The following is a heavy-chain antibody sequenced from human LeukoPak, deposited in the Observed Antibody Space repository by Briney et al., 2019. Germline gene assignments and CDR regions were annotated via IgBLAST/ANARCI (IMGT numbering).Heavy chain of an antibody. CDR3: ARGRGTAMAPYYFGY. CDR2: ISYDGSNK. V-gene: IGHV3-30*04. Sequence: GGSLRLSCAASGFTFSSYAMHWVRQAPGKGLEWVAVISYDGSNKYYADSVKGRFTISRDNSKNTLYLQMNSLRAEDTAVYYCARGRGTAMAPYYFGYWGQGTLVTVSS. D-gene: IGHD5-18*01. CDR1: GFTFSSYA. J-gene: IGHJ4*02.